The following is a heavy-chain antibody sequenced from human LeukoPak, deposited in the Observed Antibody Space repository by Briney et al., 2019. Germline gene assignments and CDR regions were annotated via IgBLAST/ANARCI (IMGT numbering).Heavy chain of an antibody. CDR3: ATGLTIFGVVIMKGDDAFDI. J-gene: IGHJ3*02. V-gene: IGHV1-18*01. CDR1: GYTFTSYG. D-gene: IGHD3-3*01. CDR2: ISAYNGNT. Sequence: ASVKVSCKASGYTFTSYGISWVRQAPGQGLEWMGWISAYNGNTNYAQKLQGRVTMTTDTSTSTAYMELSSLRSEDTAVYYCATGLTIFGVVIMKGDDAFDIWGQGTMVAVSS.